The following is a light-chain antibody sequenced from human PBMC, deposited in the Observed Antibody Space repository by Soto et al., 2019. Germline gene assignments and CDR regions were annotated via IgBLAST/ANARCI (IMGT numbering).Light chain of an antibody. CDR1: QSVSSSY. J-gene: IGKJ4*01. CDR3: HRYGNSLT. V-gene: IGKV3-20*01. CDR2: GAS. Sequence: EIGLKQSPGTLSLSPGERATLSCRASQSVSSSYFAWYQRKPGQAPRLLIYGASSRASGIPDRFSGSGSGTDFTLTIGRLEPEDFAVYYCHRYGNSLTFGGGTKVDIK.